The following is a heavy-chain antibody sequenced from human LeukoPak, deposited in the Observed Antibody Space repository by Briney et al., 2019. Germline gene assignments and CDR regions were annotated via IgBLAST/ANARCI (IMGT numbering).Heavy chain of an antibody. J-gene: IGHJ3*02. CDR2: INHSGST. CDR3: ARGHYYGSGSYYNGDAFDI. CDR1: GGSFSGYY. Sequence: SETLSLTCAVYGGSFSGYYWSWIRQPPGKGLEWIGEINHSGSTNYNPSLKSRVTISVDTSKNQFSLKLSSVTAADTAVYYCARGHYYGSGSYYNGDAFDIWGQGTMVTVSS. V-gene: IGHV4-34*01. D-gene: IGHD3-10*01.